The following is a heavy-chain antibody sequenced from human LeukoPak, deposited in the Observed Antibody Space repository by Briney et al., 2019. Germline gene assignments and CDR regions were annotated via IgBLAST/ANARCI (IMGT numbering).Heavy chain of an antibody. D-gene: IGHD3-10*01. CDR1: GYTFTDYY. J-gene: IGHJ5*02. Sequence: ASVKVSCKASGYTFTDYYMHWVRQAPRQGLEWMGWIYPNSGGTHYAQKFQGRVAMGTDTSMNTVYMELSGLRSDDTAMYYCARQIDYYATFDSEGPWGQGTLVTVSS. CDR3: ARQIDYYATFDSEGP. V-gene: IGHV1-2*02. CDR2: IYPNSGGT.